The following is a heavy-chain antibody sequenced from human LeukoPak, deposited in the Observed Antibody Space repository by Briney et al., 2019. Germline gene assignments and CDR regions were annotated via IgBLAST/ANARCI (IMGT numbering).Heavy chain of an antibody. D-gene: IGHD3-3*01. CDR3: ARSPLEYDFWSGRHYYFDY. Sequence: SQTLSLTCTVSGGSISSGNYFWSWIRQPAGKGLQWIGRIYTSGSTNYNPSLKSRVTISVDTSKNQFSLKLSSVTAADTAVYYCARSPLEYDFWSGRHYYFDYWGQGTLVTVSS. CDR2: IYTSGST. V-gene: IGHV4-61*02. CDR1: GGSISSGNYF. J-gene: IGHJ4*02.